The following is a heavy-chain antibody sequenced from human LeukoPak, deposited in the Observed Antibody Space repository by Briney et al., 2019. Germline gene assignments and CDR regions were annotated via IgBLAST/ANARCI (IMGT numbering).Heavy chain of an antibody. CDR2: IYPGDSDT. Sequence: GESLKISCKGSGFDFTIHWIAWVRQMPGKGLEWMGIIYPGDSDTRYSPSFQGQVTISADKSISTAYLQWSSLKASNTAMYYCARVQAVFGVVTHFDYWGQGTLVTVSS. CDR1: GFDFTIHW. D-gene: IGHD3-3*01. J-gene: IGHJ4*02. CDR3: ARVQAVFGVVTHFDY. V-gene: IGHV5-51*01.